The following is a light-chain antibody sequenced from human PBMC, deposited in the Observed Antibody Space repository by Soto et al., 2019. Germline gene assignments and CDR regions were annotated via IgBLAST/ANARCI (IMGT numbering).Light chain of an antibody. V-gene: IGKV3-20*01. Sequence: EIVLTQSRRTLSLSPGERATLSCRASQSVSSSYLAWYQQKPGQAPRLLIYGASSRATGIPDRFSGSGSGTDFTLTISRLEPEDFAVYYCQQYGSSPSITFGQGTRLEIK. CDR2: GAS. CDR1: QSVSSSY. J-gene: IGKJ5*01. CDR3: QQYGSSPSIT.